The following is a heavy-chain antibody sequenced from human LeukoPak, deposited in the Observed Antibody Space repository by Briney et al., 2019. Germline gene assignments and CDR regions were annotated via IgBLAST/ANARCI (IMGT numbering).Heavy chain of an antibody. CDR3: ARDRVGTKGDY. D-gene: IGHD1-26*01. J-gene: IGHJ4*02. Sequence: GGSLRLSREVSGFNFRTYSMDWVRQAPGKGLQWVSYISAEGATIYYAEDVRGRFTISRDDAKNSLYLDMSNLRVDDTAVYYCARDRVGTKGDYWGQGTLVTVS. CDR1: GFNFRTYS. CDR2: ISAEGATI. V-gene: IGHV3-48*01.